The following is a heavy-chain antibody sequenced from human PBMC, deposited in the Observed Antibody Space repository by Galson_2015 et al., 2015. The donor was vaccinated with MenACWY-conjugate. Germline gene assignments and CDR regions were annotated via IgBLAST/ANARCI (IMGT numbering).Heavy chain of an antibody. Sequence: SLRLSCAASGFTFNNYWMHWVRQPPGKGLEWISYIKADGSFSNYADSVKGRFTISTDNAKNMVYPQMDGLGDEDTAVYFCARDNNWSSDSWVPRTLVTVSS. V-gene: IGHV3-74*01. CDR1: GFTFNNYW. CDR3: ARDNNWSSDS. CDR2: IKADGSFS. D-gene: IGHD1-1*01. J-gene: IGHJ4*02.